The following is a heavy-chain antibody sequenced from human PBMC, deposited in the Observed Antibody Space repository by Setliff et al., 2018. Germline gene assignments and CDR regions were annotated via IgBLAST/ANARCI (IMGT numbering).Heavy chain of an antibody. CDR1: GGSINSGSYF. V-gene: IGHV4-39*01. D-gene: IGHD6-19*01. CDR3: ARHKTGAVGTGEHFQH. Sequence: SETLSLTCTVSGGSINSGSYFWAWIRQPPGKGLEWIGSIHYSGTTKYNPSLGSRVTISVDASKNQFSLKLSSVTAADTAVYYCARHKTGAVGTGEHFQHWGQGTLVTVSS. CDR2: IHYSGTT. J-gene: IGHJ1*01.